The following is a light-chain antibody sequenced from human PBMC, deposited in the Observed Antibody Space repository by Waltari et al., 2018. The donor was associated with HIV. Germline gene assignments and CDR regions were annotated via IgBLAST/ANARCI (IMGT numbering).Light chain of an antibody. J-gene: IGLJ3*02. CDR2: EVS. CDR3: SSYTSSSTLV. CDR1: SSDVGGYTF. Sequence: QSALTQPASVSGSPGQSITISCTGTSSDVGGYTFVSWYQQHPGKAPKRMIYEVSNRAAGVSNRFSGSKSGDTASLTISGIQAEDEADYYCSSYTSSSTLVFGGGTKLTVL. V-gene: IGLV2-14*01.